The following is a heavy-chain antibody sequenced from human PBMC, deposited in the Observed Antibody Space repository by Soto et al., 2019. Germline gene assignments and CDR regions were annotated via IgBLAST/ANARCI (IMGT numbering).Heavy chain of an antibody. V-gene: IGHV3-30-3*01. D-gene: IGHD6-19*01. CDR1: GFTFSSYA. Sequence: QVQLVESGGGVVQPGRSLRLSCAASGFTFSSYAVHWVRQAPGKGLEWVEVISFDGSNRYYADSLKGRFTISRDNSKNTLYLQVNSLRPEDTAVYYCARCPSGSAFYYYGMDVWGPGTAVTVSS. J-gene: IGHJ6*02. CDR2: ISFDGSNR. CDR3: ARCPSGSAFYYYGMDV.